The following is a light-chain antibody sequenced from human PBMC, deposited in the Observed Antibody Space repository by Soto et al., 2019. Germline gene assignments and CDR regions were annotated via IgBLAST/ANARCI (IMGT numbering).Light chain of an antibody. CDR2: DVS. CDR1: SSDRDVNDYKF. V-gene: IGLV2-11*01. J-gene: IGLJ1*01. CDR3: CSYAGTYSYV. Sequence: QSALTQPRSVSGSPGQSVTISCTGTSSDRDVNDYKFFSWYQQHPGKAPKLIIFDVSERPSGVPDRFSASKSGNTASLSISGLQAEDEADYYCCSYAGTYSYVFGSGTKLTVL.